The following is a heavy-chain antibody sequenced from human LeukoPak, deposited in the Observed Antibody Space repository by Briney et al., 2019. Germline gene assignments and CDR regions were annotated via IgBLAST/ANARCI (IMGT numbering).Heavy chain of an antibody. CDR3: AKAIRTSCYGCNMDV. V-gene: IGHV3-23*01. Sequence: GGSLRLSCAASGFTFSSYAMSWVRQAPGKGLEWVSTISASGGSTYHAVSVKGRFTISRDNSKNTLYLQMNTLRAEDTAVYYCAKAIRTSCYGCNMDVWGEGTTVTVSS. D-gene: IGHD2-2*01. CDR1: GFTFSSYA. CDR2: ISASGGST. J-gene: IGHJ6*03.